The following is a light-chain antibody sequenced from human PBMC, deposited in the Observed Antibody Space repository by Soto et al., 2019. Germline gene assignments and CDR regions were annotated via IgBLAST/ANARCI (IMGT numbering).Light chain of an antibody. CDR3: SSYAGSNNWV. CDR2: DVN. Sequence: QSALTQPPSASGSPGQSLTISCTGTSTDVGNYNYVSWYQQHPGNAPKLMISDVNRRPSGVPDRFSGSKSGNTASLTVSGLQAGDEADYYCSSYAGSNNWVFGGGTKVTVL. J-gene: IGLJ3*02. V-gene: IGLV2-8*01. CDR1: STDVGNYNY.